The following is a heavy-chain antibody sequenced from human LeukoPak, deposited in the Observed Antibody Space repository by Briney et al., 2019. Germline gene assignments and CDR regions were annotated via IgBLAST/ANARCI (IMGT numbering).Heavy chain of an antibody. V-gene: IGHV1-69*04. CDR3: ARGSYDSSGFDY. D-gene: IGHD3-22*01. CDR2: IIPILGIA. Sequence: GASVKVSCKASGYTFTSYGISWVRQAPGQGLEWMGRIIPILGIANYAQKFQGRVTITADKSTSTAYMELSSLRSEDTAVYYCARGSYDSSGFDYWGQGTLVTVSS. CDR1: GYTFTSYG. J-gene: IGHJ4*02.